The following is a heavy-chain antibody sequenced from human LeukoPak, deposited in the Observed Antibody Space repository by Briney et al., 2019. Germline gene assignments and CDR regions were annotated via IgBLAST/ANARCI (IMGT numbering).Heavy chain of an antibody. D-gene: IGHD2-15*01. CDR2: ISAYNGNT. CDR1: GYTFSNYG. CDR3: ARDGGRADTDVFDI. V-gene: IGHV1-18*04. J-gene: IGHJ3*02. Sequence: GASVKVSCKASGYTFSNYGISWERQAPGQGLEWMGWISAYNGNTNYAQNIQGRVTMTTDTSTSTAYMELRSLKSDDTAVYYCARDGGRADTDVFDIWGQGTMVTVSS.